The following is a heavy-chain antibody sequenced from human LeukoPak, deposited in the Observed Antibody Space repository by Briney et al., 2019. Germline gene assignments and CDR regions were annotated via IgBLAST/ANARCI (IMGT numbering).Heavy chain of an antibody. J-gene: IGHJ4*02. Sequence: TSETLSLTCAVYGVSFSGYYWSWIRQPPGKGLEWIGEINHSGSTNYNPSLKSRVTISVDTSEDQFSLKLSSVTAADTAVYYCASSAVAGTIDYWGQGTLVTVSS. CDR2: INHSGST. CDR1: GVSFSGYY. V-gene: IGHV4-34*01. CDR3: ASSAVAGTIDY. D-gene: IGHD6-19*01.